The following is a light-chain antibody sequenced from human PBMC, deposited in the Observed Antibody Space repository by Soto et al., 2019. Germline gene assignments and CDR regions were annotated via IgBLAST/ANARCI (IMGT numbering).Light chain of an antibody. J-gene: IGLJ2*01. V-gene: IGLV2-14*01. CDR3: SSYTTSSTLDVV. CDR1: SSDVGGYTY. Sequence: QSALTQPASVSGSPGQSITISCTGTSSDVGGYTYVSWYQQHPGKAPKLMIYDVSNRPSGVSNRFSGSNSGNTASLTISGLQAEDEADYYCSSYTTSSTLDVVFGGGTKLTVL. CDR2: DVS.